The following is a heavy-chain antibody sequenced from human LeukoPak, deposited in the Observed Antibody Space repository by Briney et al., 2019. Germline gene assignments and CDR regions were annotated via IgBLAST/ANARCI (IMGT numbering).Heavy chain of an antibody. CDR2: IYHSGST. Sequence: SETLSLTCSVSDYSISSGYYWGWIRQPPGKGLEWIGSIYHSGSTYYNPSLKSRVTISVDTSKNQFSLKLSSVTAADTAVYYCARTSMVRGVITFDYWGQGTLVTVSS. CDR3: ARTSMVRGVITFDY. J-gene: IGHJ4*02. V-gene: IGHV4-38-2*02. D-gene: IGHD3-10*01. CDR1: DYSISSGYY.